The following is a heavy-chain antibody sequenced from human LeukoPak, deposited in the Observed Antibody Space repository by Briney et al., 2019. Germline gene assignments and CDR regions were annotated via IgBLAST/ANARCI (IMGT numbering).Heavy chain of an antibody. Sequence: SETLSLTCTVSGGSISSSSYYWGWIRQPPGKGLEWIGSIYYSGSTYYNPSLKSRVSISVDTSKNQFSLKLSSVTAADTAVYYCARGLSYHSSSWNYYFDYWGQGTLVTVSS. J-gene: IGHJ4*02. D-gene: IGHD6-13*01. CDR2: IYYSGST. CDR1: GGSISSSSYY. CDR3: ARGLSYHSSSWNYYFDY. V-gene: IGHV4-39*01.